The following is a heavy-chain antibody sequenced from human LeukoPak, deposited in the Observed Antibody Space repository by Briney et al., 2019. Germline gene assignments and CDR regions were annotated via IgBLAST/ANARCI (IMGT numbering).Heavy chain of an antibody. CDR3: ASGHYYGSGSYFGWFDP. D-gene: IGHD3-10*01. V-gene: IGHV4-59*08. CDR1: GGSISSYY. J-gene: IGHJ5*02. Sequence: SETLSLTCTVSGGSISSYYWSWIRQPPGKGLEWIGYIYYSGSTNYNPSLESRVTISVGTSKNQFSLKLSSVTAADTAVYYCASGHYYGSGSYFGWFDPWGQGTLVTVSS. CDR2: IYYSGST.